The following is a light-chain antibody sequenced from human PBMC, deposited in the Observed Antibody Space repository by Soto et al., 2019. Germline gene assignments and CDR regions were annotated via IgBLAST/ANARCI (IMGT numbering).Light chain of an antibody. CDR3: AAWDDSLNGYV. J-gene: IGLJ1*01. CDR1: SSNIGNNA. CDR2: YDD. V-gene: IGLV1-36*01. Sequence: QSVLTQPPSVSGAPRQRVTISCSGSSSNIGNNAVNWYQQLPGKAPKLLIYYDDLLPSGVSDRFSGSKSGTSASLAISGLQSEDEADYYCAAWDDSLNGYVFGTGTELTVL.